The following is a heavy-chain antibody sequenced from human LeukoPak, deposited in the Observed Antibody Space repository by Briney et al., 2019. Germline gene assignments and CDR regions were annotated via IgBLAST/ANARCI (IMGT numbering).Heavy chain of an antibody. D-gene: IGHD6-13*01. CDR2: MNPNSGNT. V-gene: IGHV1-8*01. J-gene: IGHJ4*02. Sequence: GASVTVSCKASVYTFTSYDINWVRQATGQGLEWMGWMNPNSGNTGYAQKFQGRVTMTRNTSISTAYMELSSLRSEDTAVYYCARVGAAAGIHYWGQGTLVTVSS. CDR1: VYTFTSYD. CDR3: ARVGAAAGIHY.